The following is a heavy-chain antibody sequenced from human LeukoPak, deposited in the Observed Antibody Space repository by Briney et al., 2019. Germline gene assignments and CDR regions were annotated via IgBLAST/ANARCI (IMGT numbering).Heavy chain of an antibody. CDR2: IYPGDSDT. CDR3: ARSYGSGSYYTRYYYYYYMDV. J-gene: IGHJ6*03. Sequence: GESLKISCKGSGYSFTSYWIGWVRQMPGKGLEWMGIIYPGDSDTRYSPSFQGQVTISADKSISTAYLQWSSLKASDTAMYYCARSYGSGSYYTRYYYYYYMDVWGKGTTVTVSS. D-gene: IGHD3-10*01. CDR1: GYSFTSYW. V-gene: IGHV5-51*01.